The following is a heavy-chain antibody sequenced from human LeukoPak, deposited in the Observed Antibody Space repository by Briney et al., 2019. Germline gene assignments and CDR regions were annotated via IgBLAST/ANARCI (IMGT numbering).Heavy chain of an antibody. CDR1: GFTVSSNY. Sequence: GGSLRLSCAASGFTVSSNYMSWVRQAPGKGLEWVSVIYTGGSTYYADSVKGRFTISRDDSKNTQYLQMNRLRAEETAVYYCARAYCSGSSCYPYYFDYWGQGNLVTVSS. D-gene: IGHD2-15*01. CDR2: IYTGGST. CDR3: ARAYCSGSSCYPYYFDY. J-gene: IGHJ4*02. V-gene: IGHV3-53*01.